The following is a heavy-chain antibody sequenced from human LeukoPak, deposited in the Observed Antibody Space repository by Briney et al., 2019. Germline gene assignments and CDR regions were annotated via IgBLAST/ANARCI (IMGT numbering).Heavy chain of an antibody. CDR3: ARVSGRYSD. V-gene: IGHV3-53*01. Sequence: PGGSLRLSCAASGFTVSSYYMSWLRQAPGKGLEWVSVIYIGGSTYYADSVKGRFTISRDHSKNTLYLQMNSLRAEDTAVYYCARVSGRYSDWGQGTQVTVCS. D-gene: IGHD1-26*01. J-gene: IGHJ4*02. CDR2: IYIGGST. CDR1: GFTVSSYY.